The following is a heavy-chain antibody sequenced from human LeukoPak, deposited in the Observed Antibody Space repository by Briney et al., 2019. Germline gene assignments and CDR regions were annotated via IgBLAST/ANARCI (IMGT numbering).Heavy chain of an antibody. CDR1: GGSISSGDYY. V-gene: IGHV4-30-4*08. CDR3: ARAGGILNDDSH. CDR2: IYYSGST. D-gene: IGHD1-1*01. J-gene: IGHJ4*02. Sequence: PSQTLSLTCTVSGGSISSGDYYWSWIRQPPGKALGGIGYIYYSGSTYYNPSLKSRVTISVDTSKNQFSLKLSSVTAADTAVYYCARAGGILNDDSHWGQGTLVTVSS.